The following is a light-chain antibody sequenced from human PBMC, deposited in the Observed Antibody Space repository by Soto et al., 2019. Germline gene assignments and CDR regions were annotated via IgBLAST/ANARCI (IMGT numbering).Light chain of an antibody. CDR2: DIS. Sequence: EIVLTQSPVTLSLSPGERATLSCRASQSVGSDLAWYQQKPSQAPRLLIYDISTRATGTPARFSGSGSGTDFTLTISSLDPEDFAIDFCQQRSAWPLTFGGGTKVEI. V-gene: IGKV3-11*01. J-gene: IGKJ4*01. CDR3: QQRSAWPLT. CDR1: QSVGSD.